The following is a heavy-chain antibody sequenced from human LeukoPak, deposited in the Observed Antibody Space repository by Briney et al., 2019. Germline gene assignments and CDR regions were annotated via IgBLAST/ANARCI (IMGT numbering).Heavy chain of an antibody. CDR3: ARGGYSNHFDY. Sequence: ASVKVSCKASGGTFSSYAISWVRQAPGQGLEWMGGIISIFGTANYAQEFQGRVTITTDESTSTAYMELSSLRSEDTAVYYCARGGYSNHFDYWGQGTLVTVSS. CDR2: IISIFGTA. D-gene: IGHD4-11*01. CDR1: GGTFSSYA. V-gene: IGHV1-69*05. J-gene: IGHJ4*02.